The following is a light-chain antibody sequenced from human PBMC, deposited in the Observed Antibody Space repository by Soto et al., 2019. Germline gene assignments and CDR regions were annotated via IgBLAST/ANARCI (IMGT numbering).Light chain of an antibody. CDR2: EVT. CDR1: SSDVGYYDY. J-gene: IGLJ1*01. CDR3: SSYAGSNNFV. Sequence: LTQPPSASGFPGQSVTISCTGTSSDVGYYDYVSWYQQHPGKAPKLVIYEVTKRPSGVPDRVSASKSGNTASLTVSGLRAEDEADYYCSSYAGSNNFVFGSGTKVTVL. V-gene: IGLV2-8*01.